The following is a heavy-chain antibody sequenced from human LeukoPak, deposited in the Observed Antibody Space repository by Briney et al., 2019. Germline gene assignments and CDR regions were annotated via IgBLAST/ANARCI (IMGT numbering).Heavy chain of an antibody. Sequence: GASVKVSCKASGYTFTSYDINWVRQATGQGLEWMGWMNPNSGNTGYAQKFQGRVTMTRNTSISTAYMELSRLTSDDTAVYYCARDHQYNSGGFPHYWGQGTLVTVSS. D-gene: IGHD3-10*01. CDR3: ARDHQYNSGGFPHY. CDR1: GYTFTSYD. J-gene: IGHJ4*02. CDR2: MNPNSGNT. V-gene: IGHV1-8*01.